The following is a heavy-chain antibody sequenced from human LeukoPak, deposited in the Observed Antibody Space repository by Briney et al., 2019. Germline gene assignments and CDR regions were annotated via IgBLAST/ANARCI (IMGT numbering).Heavy chain of an antibody. CDR2: VKSDGSSI. J-gene: IGHJ4*02. D-gene: IGHD1-26*01. CDR1: GFTFSSYW. Sequence: GGSLRLSCAASGFTFSSYWVHWVRQAPGKGLVWVSHVKSDGSSITYADSVKGRFTISRDNAKNTLYLQMNSLRAEDTAVYYCARGDPIGRYWGQGTLVTVSS. CDR3: ARGDPIGRY. V-gene: IGHV3-74*01.